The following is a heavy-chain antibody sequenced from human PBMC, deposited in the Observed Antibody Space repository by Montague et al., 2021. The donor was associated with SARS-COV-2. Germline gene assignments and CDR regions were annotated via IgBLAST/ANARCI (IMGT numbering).Heavy chain of an antibody. CDR3: ARSRENYNILTGYPYYFDY. CDR2: IYYSGCT. CDR1: GGSISRYY. Sequence: SETLSLTCTVSGGSISRYYWNWIRQPPGKGLEWIAYIYYSGCTNYNPSLKSRVTISVDTSKNQFSLKLSSVTAADTAVYYCARSRENYNILTGYPYYFDYWGQGTLVTVSS. V-gene: IGHV4-59*01. J-gene: IGHJ4*02. D-gene: IGHD3-9*01.